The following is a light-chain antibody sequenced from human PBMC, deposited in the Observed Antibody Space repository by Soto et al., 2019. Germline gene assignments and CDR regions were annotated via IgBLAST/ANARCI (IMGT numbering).Light chain of an antibody. CDR1: SSDVGGYNY. CDR3: SSYTSGSTWV. J-gene: IGLJ3*02. V-gene: IGLV2-14*01. CDR2: EVS. Sequence: QSALTQPASVSGSPGQSITISCTGTSSDVGGYNYVSWYQQHPGKAPKLMIYEVSNRPSGVSNRFAVSKSGNTASLTISGLQAEDEADYYCSSYTSGSTWVFGGGTKLTVL.